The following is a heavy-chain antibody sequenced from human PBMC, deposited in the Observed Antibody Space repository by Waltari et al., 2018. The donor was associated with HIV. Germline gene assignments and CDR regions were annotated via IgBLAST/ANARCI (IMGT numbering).Heavy chain of an antibody. D-gene: IGHD1-26*01. J-gene: IGHJ3*02. CDR1: GFTFSNYG. Sequence: QVQLVESGGGVVQPGRSLRLSCAASGFTFSNYGMHWVRQAPGKGRGWVALIWYDGSNKYYADSVKGRFTISRDQSKNTLYLQMNSLRAEDTAVYYCARDGTPARAFDIWGQGTMVTVSS. CDR2: IWYDGSNK. V-gene: IGHV3-33*01. CDR3: ARDGTPARAFDI.